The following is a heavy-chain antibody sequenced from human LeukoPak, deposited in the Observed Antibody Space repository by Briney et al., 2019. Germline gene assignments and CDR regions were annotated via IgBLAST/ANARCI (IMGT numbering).Heavy chain of an antibody. V-gene: IGHV1-24*01. Sequence: ASVKVSCKVSGYTLTELSMHWVRQAPGKGLEWMGGFNPEDGETIYAQKFQGRVTMTEDTSTDTAYMELSSLRSEDTAVYYCATGLRGSGSYYNDWFDPWGQGTLVTVSS. CDR1: GYTLTELS. J-gene: IGHJ5*02. D-gene: IGHD3-10*01. CDR2: FNPEDGET. CDR3: ATGLRGSGSYYNDWFDP.